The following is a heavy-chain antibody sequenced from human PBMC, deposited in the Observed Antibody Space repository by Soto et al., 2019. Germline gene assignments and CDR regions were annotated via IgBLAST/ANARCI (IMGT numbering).Heavy chain of an antibody. Sequence: QVQLQESGPGLVKPSETLSLTCTVSGGSISSYYWSWIRQPPGKGLEWIGYIYYSGSTNYNPSLKSRVTISVDTFMTQFSLRLSSVTDADTAVYYCASRYGGTLDYWGQGTLVTVSS. CDR3: ASRYGGTLDY. CDR2: IYYSGST. J-gene: IGHJ4*02. CDR1: GGSISSYY. D-gene: IGHD4-17*01. V-gene: IGHV4-59*08.